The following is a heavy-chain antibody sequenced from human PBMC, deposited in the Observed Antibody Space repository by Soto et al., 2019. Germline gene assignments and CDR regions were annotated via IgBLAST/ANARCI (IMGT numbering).Heavy chain of an antibody. CDR2: ISNNGGTT. V-gene: IGHV3-64D*06. J-gene: IGHJ4*02. CDR3: VKDQYSGNYPQYFFDY. D-gene: IGHD5-12*01. CDR1: GFTFSSYA. Sequence: PGGSLRLSRSASGFTFSSYAMHWVRQAPGKALEYVSTISNNGGTTSYADSVKDRFTISRDNSKNTVYLQMSSLGTDDSAVYFCVKDQYSGNYPQYFFDYWGQGILVTVSS.